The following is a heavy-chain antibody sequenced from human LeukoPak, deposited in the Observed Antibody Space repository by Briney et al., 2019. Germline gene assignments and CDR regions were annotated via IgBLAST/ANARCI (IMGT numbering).Heavy chain of an antibody. J-gene: IGHJ4*02. Sequence: PSETLSLTCTVSGDITHYWGWIRQPPGKGLECIGGIYFSGSVYYNPSLRSRVTISLDTSTKQLSLKLTSVTAADTAIYYCAKHNGGGIVSYVAPGPPDYFDHWGQGALVTVSS. V-gene: IGHV4-39*01. CDR1: GDITHY. CDR2: IYFSGSV. CDR3: AKHNGGGIVSYVAPGPPDYFDH. D-gene: IGHD1-26*01.